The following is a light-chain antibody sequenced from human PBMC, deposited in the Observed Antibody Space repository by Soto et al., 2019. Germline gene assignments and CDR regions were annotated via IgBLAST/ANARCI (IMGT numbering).Light chain of an antibody. V-gene: IGKV3-20*01. CDR2: GAS. J-gene: IGKJ1*01. Sequence: DIVLTQSPGTLTLSSGERATLSCRASQIFSRSYIGWYQQKPGQAPRLLMYGASSRATGIPARFSGSGPGTDFTLTISRLEPEDFAVYYCQQYGSSPRPFGQGTKVDIK. CDR1: QIFSRSY. CDR3: QQYGSSPRP.